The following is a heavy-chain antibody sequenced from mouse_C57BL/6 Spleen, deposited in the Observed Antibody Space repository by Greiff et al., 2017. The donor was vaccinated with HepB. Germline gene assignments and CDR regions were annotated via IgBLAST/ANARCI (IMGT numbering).Heavy chain of an antibody. D-gene: IGHD2-4*01. V-gene: IGHV5-16*01. Sequence: EVKLVESEGGLVQPGSSMKLSCTASGFTFSDYYMAWVRQVPEKGLEWVANINYDGSSTYYLDSLKSRFIISRDNAKNILYLQMSSLKSEDTATYYCARDRDYDGYFDVWGTGTTVTVSS. CDR1: GFTFSDYY. J-gene: IGHJ1*03. CDR3: ARDRDYDGYFDV. CDR2: INYDGSST.